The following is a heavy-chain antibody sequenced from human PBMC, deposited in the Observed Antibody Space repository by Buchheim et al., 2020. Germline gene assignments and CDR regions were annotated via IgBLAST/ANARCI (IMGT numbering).Heavy chain of an antibody. CDR3: ARERIQLWLRTYYYYGMDV. CDR2: INHSGST. CDR1: GGSFSGYY. D-gene: IGHD5-18*01. J-gene: IGHJ6*02. Sequence: QVQLQQWGAGLLKPSETLSLTCAVYGGSFSGYYWSWIRQPPGKGLEWIGEINHSGSTNYNPSLKSQVTLSVDTSKNQLSLKLSSVTAADTAVYYCARERIQLWLRTYYYYGMDVWGQGT. V-gene: IGHV4-34*01.